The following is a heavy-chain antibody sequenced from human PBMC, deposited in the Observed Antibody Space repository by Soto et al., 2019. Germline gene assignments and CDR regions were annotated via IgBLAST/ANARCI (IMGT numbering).Heavy chain of an antibody. J-gene: IGHJ4*02. CDR2: ISSGGST. Sequence: EVQLVESGGGLVQPGGSLRLSCAASGFSVSNLYMTWVRQAPGKGLEWVSVISSGGSTYYPDSVKGRFTISRDSSKNTLYLEMNRLRAGDTAVYYCARDTLGGAYDFWHGGQGTLVTVSS. CDR3: ARDTLGGAYDFWH. CDR1: GFSVSNLY. D-gene: IGHD3-3*01. V-gene: IGHV3-66*01.